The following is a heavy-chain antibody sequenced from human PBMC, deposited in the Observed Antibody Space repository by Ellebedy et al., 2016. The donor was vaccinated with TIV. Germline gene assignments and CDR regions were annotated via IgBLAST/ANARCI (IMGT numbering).Heavy chain of an antibody. Sequence: MPSETLSLTCTVSGGSISSYYWSWIRQPPGKGLEWIGYIYYSGSTNYNPSLKSRVTISVDTSKNQFSLKLSSVTAADTAVYYCARQWYYYGSGATFDIWGQGTMVTVS. V-gene: IGHV4-59*08. J-gene: IGHJ3*02. D-gene: IGHD3-10*01. CDR2: IYYSGST. CDR1: GGSISSYY. CDR3: ARQWYYYGSGATFDI.